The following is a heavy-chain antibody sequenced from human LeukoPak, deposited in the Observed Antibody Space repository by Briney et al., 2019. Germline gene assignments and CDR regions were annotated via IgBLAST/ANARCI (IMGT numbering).Heavy chain of an antibody. CDR2: ISSSGSTI. CDR1: GFTFSDYY. V-gene: IGHV3-11*01. CDR3: VRVGRPMTQDNWFDS. J-gene: IGHJ5*01. Sequence: GGSLRLSCAASGFTFSDYYMSWIRQAPGKGLEWVSYISSSGSTIYYADSVKGRFTISRDNAKNSLYLQMNSLRAEDTAVYYCVRVGRPMTQDNWFDSWGQGTLVTVSS. D-gene: IGHD3-22*01.